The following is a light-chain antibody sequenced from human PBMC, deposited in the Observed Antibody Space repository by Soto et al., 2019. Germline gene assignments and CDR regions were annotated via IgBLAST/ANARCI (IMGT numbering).Light chain of an antibody. V-gene: IGLV2-23*01. CDR3: CLYAGTNIVV. J-gene: IGLJ2*01. Sequence: QSALTQPASVSGSPGQTITISCTGTSADFGSLNLVSWYQQHPGKAPKLIIYEGTKRPPGVSNRFSGPKSGNTASLTISGLQAEDEADYHCCLYAGTNIVVFGGGTQLTVL. CDR1: SADFGSLNL. CDR2: EGT.